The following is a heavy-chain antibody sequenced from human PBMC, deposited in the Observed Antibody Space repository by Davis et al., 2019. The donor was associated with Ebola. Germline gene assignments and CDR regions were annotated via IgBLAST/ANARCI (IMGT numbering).Heavy chain of an antibody. D-gene: IGHD7-27*01. V-gene: IGHV4-31*03. J-gene: IGHJ4*02. CDR1: GDSTSRGVFY. CDR3: ARQDAWGRPFDS. Sequence: PSETLSLTCTVAGDSTSRGVFYWSWIRQHPGKGLEWIGYIYYSGSTYYNPSLKSRVTISLDTSKNQFSLKLSSVTAADTAVYYCARQDAWGRPFDSWGQGTLVTVSS. CDR2: IYYSGST.